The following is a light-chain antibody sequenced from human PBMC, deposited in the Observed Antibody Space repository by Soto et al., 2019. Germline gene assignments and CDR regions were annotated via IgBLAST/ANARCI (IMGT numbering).Light chain of an antibody. V-gene: IGKV3-15*01. J-gene: IGKJ1*01. CDR2: DAS. CDR3: QQYNTWRT. Sequence: EIVMTQSPATLSVSPGERATLSCRASQSVSSNLAWYQQKPGQAPRLLIHDASTRATGTPARFSGSGSGTDFTLTNSSLQSEDSAVYYCQQYNTWRTFGQGTKVEIK. CDR1: QSVSSN.